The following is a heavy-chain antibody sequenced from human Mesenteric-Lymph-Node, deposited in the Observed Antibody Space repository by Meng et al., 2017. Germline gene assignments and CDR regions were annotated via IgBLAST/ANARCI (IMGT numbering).Heavy chain of an antibody. J-gene: IGHJ1*01. CDR2: ISAYNGNT. CDR3: ARDSSSWHQYFQH. V-gene: IGHV1-18*01. Sequence: VQRWHVGAEVRNPGASLKVAGKASGYTFTSYGISWVRQAPGQGLEWMGWISAYNGNTNYAQKLQGRVTMTTDTSTSTAYMELRGLRSDDTAVYYCARDSSSWHQYFQHWGQGTLVTVSS. CDR1: GYTFTSYG. D-gene: IGHD6-13*01.